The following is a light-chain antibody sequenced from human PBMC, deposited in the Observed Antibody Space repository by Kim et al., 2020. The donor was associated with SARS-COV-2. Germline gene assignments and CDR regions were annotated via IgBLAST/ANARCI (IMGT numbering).Light chain of an antibody. V-gene: IGLV3-25*03. CDR3: QSADSSATYPV. J-gene: IGLJ2*01. CDR1: AVRKED. CDR2: KGS. Sequence: GQTARSTWAGGAVRKEDADWYRRERGQAPVLVVYKGSERPSGIPERFSGSSSGTTVTLTISGVQAEDEADYYCQSADSSATYPVFGGGTQLTVL.